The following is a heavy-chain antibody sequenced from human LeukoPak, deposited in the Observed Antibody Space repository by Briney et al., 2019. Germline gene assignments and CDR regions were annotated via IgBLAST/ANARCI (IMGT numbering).Heavy chain of an antibody. V-gene: IGHV3-7*01. CDR3: ATHYYDSSGFIPGYYYGMDV. D-gene: IGHD3-22*01. CDR1: GFTFSSCW. CDR2: IKQDGSEK. J-gene: IGHJ6*02. Sequence: GGSLILSCAASGFTFSSCWMSWVRQAPGKALEWVANIKQDGSEKYYVDSVKGRFTISRDNAKNSLYLQMNSLRAEDTAVYYCATHYYDSSGFIPGYYYGMDVWGQGTTVTVSS.